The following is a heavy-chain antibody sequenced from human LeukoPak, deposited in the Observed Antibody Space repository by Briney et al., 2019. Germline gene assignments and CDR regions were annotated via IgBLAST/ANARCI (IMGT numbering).Heavy chain of an antibody. J-gene: IGHJ4*02. D-gene: IGHD2-2*01. CDR3: ARLAIVVVPAAMLYYFDY. Sequence: PSETLSLTCTVSGGSISSGGYYWSWIRQPPGKGLEWIGYIYHSGSTYYNPSLKSRVTISVDTSKNQFSLKLSSVTAADTAVYYCARLAIVVVPAAMLYYFDYWGQGTLVTVSS. CDR2: IYHSGST. V-gene: IGHV4-30-2*01. CDR1: GGSISSGGYY.